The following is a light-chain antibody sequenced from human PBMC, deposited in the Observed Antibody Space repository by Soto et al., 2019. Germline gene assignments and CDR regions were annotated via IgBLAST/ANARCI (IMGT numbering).Light chain of an antibody. CDR2: EVS. CDR3: SSYTSSSPYV. V-gene: IGLV2-14*01. Sequence: QSFLTERACVSECPGQSLTISCTGTSSDVGGYNYVSWYQQHPGKAPKLMIYEVSNRPSGVSNRFSGSKSGNTASLTISGLQAEDEADYYCSSYTSSSPYVFGTGTKVTVL. CDR1: SSDVGGYNY. J-gene: IGLJ1*01.